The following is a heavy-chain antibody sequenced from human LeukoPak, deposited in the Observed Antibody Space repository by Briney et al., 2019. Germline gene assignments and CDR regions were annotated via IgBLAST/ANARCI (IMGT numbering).Heavy chain of an antibody. Sequence: PSETLSLTCAVYGGSFSGYYWSWIRQPPGKGLEWIGYIYYSGSTYYNPSLKSRVTISVDTSKNQFSLKLSSVTAADTAVYYCARDSSGWYSNYYGMDVWGQGTTVTVSS. D-gene: IGHD6-19*01. CDR1: GGSFSGYY. CDR3: ARDSSGWYSNYYGMDV. V-gene: IGHV4-34*09. CDR2: IYYSGST. J-gene: IGHJ6*02.